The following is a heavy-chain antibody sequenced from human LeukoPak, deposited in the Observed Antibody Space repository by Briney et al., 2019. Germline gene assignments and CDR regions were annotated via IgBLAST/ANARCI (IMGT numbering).Heavy chain of an antibody. V-gene: IGHV4-61*01. CDR1: GGSVNSGSYY. D-gene: IGHD6-13*01. CDR3: ARLPTPSIAAAGYFWYFDL. CDR2: IYYSGST. Sequence: PSETLSLTCTVSGGSVNSGSYYWSWIRQPPGKGLEWIGYIYYSGSTSYNPSLKSRVTISVDTSKNQFSLKLSSVTAADTAVYYCARLPTPSIAAAGYFWYFDLWGRGTLVTVSS. J-gene: IGHJ2*01.